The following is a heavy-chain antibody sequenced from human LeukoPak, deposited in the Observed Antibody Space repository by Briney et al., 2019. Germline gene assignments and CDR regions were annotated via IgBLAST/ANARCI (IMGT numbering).Heavy chain of an antibody. CDR2: IRSKTYGGAT. V-gene: IGHV3-49*03. J-gene: IGHJ5*02. CDR1: GFTFGDYA. Sequence: GGPLRLSCTASGFTFGDYAMSWFRQAPGKGLEWVGFIRSKTYGGATEYAASVKGRFTISRDDSKGIAYLQMKSLKMEDTAVYYCTRFMIGMLGNDWFDPWGQGTLVTVSS. D-gene: IGHD2-8*01. CDR3: TRFMIGMLGNDWFDP.